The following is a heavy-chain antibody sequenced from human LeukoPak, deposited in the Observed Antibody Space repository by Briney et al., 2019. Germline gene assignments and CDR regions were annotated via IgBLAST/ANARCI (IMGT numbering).Heavy chain of an antibody. Sequence: SETLSLTCSVSGGSITSFFWSWVRQPAGKGLEWIGHIYSSGSTNYNPSLKSRVIISVDTSKNQFSLKLSSVTAADTAVYYCARERRGYSYGRAFDIWGQGTMVTVSS. V-gene: IGHV4-4*07. J-gene: IGHJ3*02. CDR2: IYSSGST. CDR1: GGSITSFF. D-gene: IGHD5-18*01. CDR3: ARERRGYSYGRAFDI.